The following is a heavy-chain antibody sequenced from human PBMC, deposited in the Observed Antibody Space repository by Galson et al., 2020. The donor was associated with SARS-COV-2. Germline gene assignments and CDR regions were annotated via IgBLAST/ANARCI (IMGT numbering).Heavy chain of an antibody. J-gene: IGHJ4*02. CDR3: ARGTETAAGYVEY. V-gene: IGHV4-59*01. D-gene: IGHD6-13*01. Sequence: SETLSLTCSVSGGSISTYYWSWIRLPPGKRLEWIAYIYYSGSRNYNPSLQNRVTISVDTSKNQFSLELRSVTAADTAVYYCARGTETAAGYVEYWGQGTLVTVSS. CDR1: GGSISTYY. CDR2: IYYSGSR.